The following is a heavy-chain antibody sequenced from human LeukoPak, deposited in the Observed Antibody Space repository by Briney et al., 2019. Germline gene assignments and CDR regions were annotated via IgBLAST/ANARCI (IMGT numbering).Heavy chain of an antibody. CDR1: GGSITSYY. Sequence: SETLSLTCTVSGGSITSYYWSWIRQPPGKGLEWIGCIYYSGSTNYNPSLKSRVTISVDTSKNQFSLKLSSVTAADTAVYYCARDLAAAGTIDPWGQGTLVTVSS. CDR2: IYYSGST. D-gene: IGHD6-13*01. CDR3: ARDLAAAGTIDP. V-gene: IGHV4-59*01. J-gene: IGHJ5*02.